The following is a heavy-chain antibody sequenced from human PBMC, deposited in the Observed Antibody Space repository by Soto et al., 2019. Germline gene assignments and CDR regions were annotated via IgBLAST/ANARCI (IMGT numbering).Heavy chain of an antibody. Sequence: GGSLRLSCAASGFTVSSNYMSWVRQAPGKGLEWVSVIYSGGSTYYADSVKGRFTISRDNSKNTLYLQMNSLRAEDTAVYYCARNLREWLTSYFDYWGQGTLVTVSS. CDR2: IYSGGST. V-gene: IGHV3-53*01. CDR1: GFTVSSNY. CDR3: ARNLREWLTSYFDY. D-gene: IGHD6-19*01. J-gene: IGHJ4*02.